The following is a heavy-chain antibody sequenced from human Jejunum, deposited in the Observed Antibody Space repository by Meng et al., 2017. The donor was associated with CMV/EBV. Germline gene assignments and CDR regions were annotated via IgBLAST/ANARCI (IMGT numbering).Heavy chain of an antibody. V-gene: IGHV3-48*03. CDR2: ITSSSGTI. CDR3: ARDLQLST. Sequence: SCAGSGFNFGNSEMNWVRQAPGKGLEWVSSITSSSGTIYYADSVKGRFTIFRDNAKNSLHLQMNSLRADDTAVYYCARDLQLSTWGQGTLVTVSS. D-gene: IGHD5-18*01. CDR1: GFNFGNSE. J-gene: IGHJ5*02.